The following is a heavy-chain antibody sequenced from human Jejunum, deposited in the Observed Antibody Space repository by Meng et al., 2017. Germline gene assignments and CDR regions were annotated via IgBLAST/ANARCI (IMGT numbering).Heavy chain of an antibody. CDR3: ARDFTTSGYIFGHKDY. J-gene: IGHJ4*02. V-gene: IGHV3-30*01. CDR1: GFTFSRYA. D-gene: IGHD5-18*01. Sequence: GESLKISCAASGFTFSRYAMHWVRQAPGKGLEWVAVISFDGSQYYADSVKGRFTIARDISKNTLYLQMNSLRPEDTAIYYCARDFTTSGYIFGHKDYWGQGTQVTVYS. CDR2: ISFDGSQ.